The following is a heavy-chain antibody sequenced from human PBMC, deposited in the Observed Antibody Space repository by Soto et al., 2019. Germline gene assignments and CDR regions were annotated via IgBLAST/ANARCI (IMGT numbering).Heavy chain of an antibody. J-gene: IGHJ6*03. V-gene: IGHV3-23*01. CDR2: ISGRGDNT. Sequence: EVQLLQSGGGLVQPGGSLRLSCSASGITFSIYAMSRVRQAPGKGLEWVSAISGRGDNTYYADSVEGRFTISRDNSKKTLYLQMNSLRAEDTAIYWVVPSTILYMDVWGEGTTVTVSS. CDR1: GITFSIYA. CDR3: VPSTILYMDV. D-gene: IGHD2-2*01.